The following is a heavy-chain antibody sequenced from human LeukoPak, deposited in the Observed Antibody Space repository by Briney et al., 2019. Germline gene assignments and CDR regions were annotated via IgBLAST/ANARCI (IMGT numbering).Heavy chain of an antibody. CDR1: GGSFSNYY. CDR2: INHSGSA. CDR3: ARATYYYDSSGYSKPNAFDI. V-gene: IGHV4-34*01. J-gene: IGHJ3*02. Sequence: SETLSLTCAVYGGSFSNYYWTWIRQPPGKGLEWIGEINHSGSARYNPSLKSRVIMSIDTSKNQFSLKLSSVTAADTAVYFCARATYYYDSSGYSKPNAFDIWGQGTMVTVSS. D-gene: IGHD3-22*01.